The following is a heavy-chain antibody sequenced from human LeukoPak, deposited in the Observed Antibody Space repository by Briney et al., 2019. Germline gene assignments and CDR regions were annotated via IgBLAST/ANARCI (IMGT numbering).Heavy chain of an antibody. CDR2: ISSSSSYI. CDR1: GFTFSSYA. V-gene: IGHV3-21*01. Sequence: GGSLRLSCAASGFTFSSYAVSWVRQAPGKGLEWVSSISSSSSYIYYADSVRGRFSISRDNAKNSLYLQMNSLRAEDMAVYYCARDRSFLYYFDSWGHGTLVTVSS. J-gene: IGHJ4*01. CDR3: ARDRSFLYYFDS. D-gene: IGHD3-10*01.